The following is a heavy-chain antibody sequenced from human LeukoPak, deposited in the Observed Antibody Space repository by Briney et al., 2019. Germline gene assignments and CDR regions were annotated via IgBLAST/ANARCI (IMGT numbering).Heavy chain of an antibody. J-gene: IGHJ3*02. CDR2: ISSSSSYI. CDR3: ARDRRSSIPFDI. CDR1: GFTFSSYS. V-gene: IGHV3-21*01. Sequence: GGSLRLSCAASGFTFSSYSMNWVRQAPGKGLEWVSSISSSSSYIYYADSVKGRFTISRDNAKNSLYLQMNGLRAEDTAVYYCARDRRSSIPFDIWGQGTMVTVSS. D-gene: IGHD2-2*01.